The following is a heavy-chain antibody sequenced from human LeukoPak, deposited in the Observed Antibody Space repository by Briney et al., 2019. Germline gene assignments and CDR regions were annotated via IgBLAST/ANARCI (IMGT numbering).Heavy chain of an antibody. D-gene: IGHD6-19*01. J-gene: IGHJ4*02. Sequence: GGSLRLSCEASGFTFSSYSVNWVRQAPGKGLEWVSSISGSGSYIYYADSVKGRFTISRDNAKDSVYLQMNSLRAEDTAVYYCARGMAVAGTSDYWGQGTLVTVSS. V-gene: IGHV3-21*01. CDR1: GFTFSSYS. CDR3: ARGMAVAGTSDY. CDR2: ISGSGSYI.